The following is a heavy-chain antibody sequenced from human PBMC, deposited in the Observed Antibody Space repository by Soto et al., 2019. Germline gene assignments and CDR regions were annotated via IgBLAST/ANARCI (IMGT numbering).Heavy chain of an antibody. CDR2: IYYSGST. D-gene: IGHD3-3*01. Sequence: SETLSLTCTVSGGSISSYYWSWIRQPPGKGLEWIGYIYYSGSTNYNPSLKSRVTISVDTSKNQFSLKLSSVTAADTAVYYCARHNSPYDFWSGYTESGYFDYWGQGTLVTVSS. V-gene: IGHV4-59*08. CDR1: GGSISSYY. J-gene: IGHJ4*02. CDR3: ARHNSPYDFWSGYTESGYFDY.